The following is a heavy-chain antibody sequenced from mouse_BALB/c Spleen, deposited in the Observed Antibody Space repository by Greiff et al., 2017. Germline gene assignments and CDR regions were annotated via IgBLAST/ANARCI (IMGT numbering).Heavy chain of an antibody. Sequence: EVMLVESGGGLVKPGGSLKLSCAASGFTFSSYTMSWVRQTPEKRLEWVATISSGGSYTYYPDSVKGRFTISRDNAKNTLYLQMSSLKSEDTAMYYCTRDYRYDVGFDYWGQGTTLTVSS. CDR1: GFTFSSYT. J-gene: IGHJ2*01. V-gene: IGHV5-6-4*01. D-gene: IGHD2-14*01. CDR3: TRDYRYDVGFDY. CDR2: ISSGGSYT.